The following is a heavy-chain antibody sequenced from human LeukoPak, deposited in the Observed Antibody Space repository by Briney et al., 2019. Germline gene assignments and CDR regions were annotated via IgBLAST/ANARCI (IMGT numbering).Heavy chain of an antibody. V-gene: IGHV3-21*01. D-gene: IGHD3-22*01. J-gene: IGHJ4*02. CDR3: ARDLKGFNYYDSSGYYCYFDY. CDR1: GFTFSSYS. Sequence: PGGSLRLSCAASGFTFSSYSMNWVRQAPGKGLEWVSSISSSSSYIYYADSVKGRFTISRDNAKNSLYLQMNSLRAEDTAVYYCARDLKGFNYYDSSGYYCYFDYWGQGTRVTVSS. CDR2: ISSSSSYI.